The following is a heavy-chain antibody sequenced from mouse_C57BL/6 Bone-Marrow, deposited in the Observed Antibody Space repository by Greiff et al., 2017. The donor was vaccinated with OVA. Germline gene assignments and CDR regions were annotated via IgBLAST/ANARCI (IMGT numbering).Heavy chain of an antibody. Sequence: EVQGVESGGGLVQPKGSLKLSCAASGFSFNTYAMNWVRQAPGKGLEWVARIRSKSNNYATYYADSVKDRFTISRDDSESMLYLQMNNVKTEDTAMYYCVRHDVYWYFDVWGTGTTVTVSS. V-gene: IGHV10-1*01. J-gene: IGHJ1*03. D-gene: IGHD2-3*01. CDR1: GFSFNTYA. CDR2: IRSKSNNYAT. CDR3: VRHDVYWYFDV.